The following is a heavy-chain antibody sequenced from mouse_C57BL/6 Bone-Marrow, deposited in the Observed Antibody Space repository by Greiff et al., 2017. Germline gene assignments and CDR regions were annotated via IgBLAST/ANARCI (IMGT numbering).Heavy chain of an antibody. J-gene: IGHJ3*01. V-gene: IGHV3-6*01. CDR3: ARNYGSF. Sequence: VQLQESGPGLVKPSQSLSLTCSVTGYSITSGYYWNWIRQFPGNKLEWMGYISYDGSNNYNPSLKNRIFITRDTSKNQFFLKLNSVTTEDTATYYCARNYGSFWGQGTLVTVSA. D-gene: IGHD1-1*02. CDR2: ISYDGSN. CDR1: GYSITSGYY.